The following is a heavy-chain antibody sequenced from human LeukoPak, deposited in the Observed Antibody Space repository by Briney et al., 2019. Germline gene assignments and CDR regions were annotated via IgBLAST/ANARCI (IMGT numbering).Heavy chain of an antibody. D-gene: IGHD4-17*01. J-gene: IGHJ6*03. CDR3: ARDLDYGENYYYYMDV. Sequence: GASVKVSCKASGYTFTGYYMHWVRQAPGQGLEWMGWINPNSGGTNYAQKFQGRVTMTRDTSISTAYMELSRLSSDDTAVYYCARDLDYGENYYYYMDVWGKGTTVTVSS. CDR1: GYTFTGYY. V-gene: IGHV1-2*02. CDR2: INPNSGGT.